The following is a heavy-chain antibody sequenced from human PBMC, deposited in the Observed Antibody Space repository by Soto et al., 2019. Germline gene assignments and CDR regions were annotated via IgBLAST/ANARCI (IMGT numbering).Heavy chain of an antibody. V-gene: IGHV3-23*01. Sequence: PGGSLRLSCAASGFTFSSYAMSWVRQAPGKGLEWVSAISGSGGSTYYADSVKGRFTISRDNSKNTLYLQMNSLRAEDTAVYYCARDRWEQQLVGLNAFDIWGQGTMVTVSS. CDR1: GFTFSSYA. CDR2: ISGSGGST. D-gene: IGHD6-13*01. CDR3: ARDRWEQQLVGLNAFDI. J-gene: IGHJ3*02.